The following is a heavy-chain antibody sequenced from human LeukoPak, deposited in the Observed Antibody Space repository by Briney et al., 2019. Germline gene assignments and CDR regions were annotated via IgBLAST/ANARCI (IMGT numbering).Heavy chain of an antibody. Sequence: ASVKVSCKASGFIFTKYGISWVRQAPGQGLEWVRWISGYNGDTNYAQKLQGRVTLTTDTSTTTAYMELRSLRSDDTAFYYCARDPSNTSGWKTWFDTWGQGTLVTVSS. CDR1: GFIFTKYG. CDR3: ARDPSNTSGWKTWFDT. CDR2: ISGYNGDT. D-gene: IGHD6-19*01. J-gene: IGHJ5*02. V-gene: IGHV1-18*01.